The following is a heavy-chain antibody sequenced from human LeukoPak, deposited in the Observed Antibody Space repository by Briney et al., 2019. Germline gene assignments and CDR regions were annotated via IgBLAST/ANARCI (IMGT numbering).Heavy chain of an antibody. Sequence: SVKVSCKASGFTFTSSAVQWVRQARGQRLEWIGWIVVGSGNTNYAQKFQERVTITRDMSTSTAYMELSSLRSEDTAVYYCAALGSEKATVGTDYWGQGTLVTVSS. V-gene: IGHV1-58*01. CDR1: GFTFTSSA. CDR3: AALGSEKATVGTDY. D-gene: IGHD4-23*01. CDR2: IVVGSGNT. J-gene: IGHJ4*02.